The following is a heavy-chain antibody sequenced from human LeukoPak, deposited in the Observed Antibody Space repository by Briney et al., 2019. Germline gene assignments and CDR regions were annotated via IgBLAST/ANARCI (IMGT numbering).Heavy chain of an antibody. CDR2: IKSKTDGGTT. D-gene: IGHD3-9*01. J-gene: IGHJ4*02. Sequence: GGSLRLSCAASGFTFSSYAMSWVRQAPGKGLEWVGRIKSKTDGGTTDYAAPVKGRFTISRDDSKNTLYLQMNSLKTEDTAVYYCTKTYYDILTGADYWGQGTLVTVSS. V-gene: IGHV3-15*01. CDR1: GFTFSSYA. CDR3: TKTYYDILTGADY.